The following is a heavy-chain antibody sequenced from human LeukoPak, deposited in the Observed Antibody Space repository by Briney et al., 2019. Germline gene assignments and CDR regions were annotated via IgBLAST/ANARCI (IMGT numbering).Heavy chain of an antibody. CDR1: GFTFSGYW. CDR3: VKDNPLDY. J-gene: IGHJ4*02. CDR2: IKQDGSEK. V-gene: IGHV3-7*04. Sequence: GGSLRLPCAASGFTFSGYWMSWVRQAPGKGLEWVANIKQDGSEKYYVDSVKGRFTISRDNSKNTLYLYVNSLRPDDSAVYYCVKDNPLDYWGQGTLAIVSS.